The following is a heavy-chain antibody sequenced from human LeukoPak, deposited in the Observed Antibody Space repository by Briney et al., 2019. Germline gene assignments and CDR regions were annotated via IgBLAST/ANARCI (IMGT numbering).Heavy chain of an antibody. CDR2: IDPTDSYT. Sequence: GESLKISCKGSGYRFISYWITWVRQMPGKGLEWMGRIDPTDSYTTYSPSFQGHVTISADKSISTAYLQWNSLKASDTAMYYCARLPSGYSGYPCSDYWGQGTLVTVSS. V-gene: IGHV5-10-1*01. J-gene: IGHJ4*02. D-gene: IGHD5-12*01. CDR3: ARLPSGYSGYPCSDY. CDR1: GYRFISYW.